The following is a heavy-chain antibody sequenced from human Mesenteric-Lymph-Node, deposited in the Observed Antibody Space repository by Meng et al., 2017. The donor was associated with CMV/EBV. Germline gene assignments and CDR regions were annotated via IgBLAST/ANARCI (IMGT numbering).Heavy chain of an antibody. D-gene: IGHD2-15*01. CDR3: ARAYGGNWFDP. CDR1: GFSFSSYG. CDR2: IKQDGSEK. V-gene: IGHV3-7*01. Sequence: GGSLRLSCAASGFSFSSYGMTWVRQAPGKGLEWVANIKQDGSEKYYVDSVKGRFTISRDNAKNSLYLQMNSLRAEDTAVYYCARAYGGNWFDPWGQGTLVTVSS. J-gene: IGHJ5*02.